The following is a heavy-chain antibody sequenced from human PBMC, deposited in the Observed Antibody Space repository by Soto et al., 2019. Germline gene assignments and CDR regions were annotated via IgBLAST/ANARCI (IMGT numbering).Heavy chain of an antibody. D-gene: IGHD6-13*01. CDR1: GGSISSSSYY. J-gene: IGHJ4*02. V-gene: IGHV4-39*01. Sequence: SETLSLTCTVSGGSISSSSYYWGWIRQPPGKGLEWIGSIYYSGSTYYDASLKSRVTISVDASKNQFSLKLSSVTAADTAVYYCAYMEAAGTVYWGQGTLVTVSS. CDR2: IYYSGST. CDR3: AYMEAAGTVY.